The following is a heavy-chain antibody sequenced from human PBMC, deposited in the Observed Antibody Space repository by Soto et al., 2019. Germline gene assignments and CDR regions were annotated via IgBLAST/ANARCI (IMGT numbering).Heavy chain of an antibody. V-gene: IGHV3-21*01. D-gene: IGHD3-22*01. Sequence: GGSLRLSSAASGFTFSSYSMNWVRQAPGKGLEWVSSISSSSSYIYYADSVKGRFTISRDNAKNSLYLQMNSLRAEDTAVYYCARDLLAYDSSGYYARSNYYYYYGMDVWGQGTTVTVSS. J-gene: IGHJ6*02. CDR2: ISSSSSYI. CDR1: GFTFSSYS. CDR3: ARDLLAYDSSGYYARSNYYYYYGMDV.